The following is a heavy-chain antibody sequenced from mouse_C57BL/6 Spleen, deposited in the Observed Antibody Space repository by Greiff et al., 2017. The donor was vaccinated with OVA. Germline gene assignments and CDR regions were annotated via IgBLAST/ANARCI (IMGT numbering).Heavy chain of an antibody. Sequence: VQLQQPGAELVKPGASVKLSCKASGYTFTSYWMHWVKQRPGQGLEWIGMIHPNSGSTNYNEKFKSKATLTVDKSSSTAYMQLSSLTSEDSAVYYCASITTVVANFDYWGKGTTLTVSS. D-gene: IGHD1-1*01. J-gene: IGHJ2*01. CDR1: GYTFTSYW. CDR3: ASITTVVANFDY. CDR2: IHPNSGST. V-gene: IGHV1-64*01.